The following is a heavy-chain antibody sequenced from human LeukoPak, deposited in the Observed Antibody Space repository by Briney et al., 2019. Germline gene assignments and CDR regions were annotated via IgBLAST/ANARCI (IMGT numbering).Heavy chain of an antibody. CDR3: ARGGDFWSEKTTLSDY. CDR1: GYTFTGYY. CDR2: INPNSGGT. V-gene: IGHV1-2*02. D-gene: IGHD3-3*01. J-gene: IGHJ4*02. Sequence: ASVKVSCKASGYTFTGYYMHWVRQAPGQGLEWMGWINPNSGGTNYAQKFQGRVTMTRDTSISTAYMELSRLRSDDTAVYYCARGGDFWSEKTTLSDYWGQGTLVTVSS.